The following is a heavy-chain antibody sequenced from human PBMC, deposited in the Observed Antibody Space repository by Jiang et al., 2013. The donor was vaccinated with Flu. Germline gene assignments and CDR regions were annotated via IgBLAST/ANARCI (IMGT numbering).Heavy chain of an antibody. D-gene: IGHD5-18*01. J-gene: IGHJ4*02. V-gene: IGHV4-30-2*05. CDR3: ARAQGGYSYGAGDLDY. Sequence: KSRVTISVDTSKNQXSLKLSSVTAADTAVYYCARAQGGYSYGAGDLDYWGQGTLVTVSS.